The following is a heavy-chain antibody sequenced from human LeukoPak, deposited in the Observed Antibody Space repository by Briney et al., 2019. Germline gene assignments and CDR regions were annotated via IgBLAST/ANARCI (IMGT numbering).Heavy chain of an antibody. CDR3: ARSSITIFGVVIRNAFDI. CDR1: GGSISSGSYY. D-gene: IGHD3-3*01. V-gene: IGHV4-61*02. Sequence: SQTLSLTCTVSGGSISSGSYYWSWIRQPAGKGLEWIGRIYTSGSTNYNPSLKSRVTISVDTSKNQFSLKLSSVTAADTAVYYCARSSITIFGVVIRNAFDIWGQGTMVTVSS. CDR2: IYTSGST. J-gene: IGHJ3*02.